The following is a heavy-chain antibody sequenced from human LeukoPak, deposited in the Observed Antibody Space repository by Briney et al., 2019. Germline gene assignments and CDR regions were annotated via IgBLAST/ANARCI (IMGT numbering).Heavy chain of an antibody. CDR1: GFTFSSYG. D-gene: IGHD6-13*01. V-gene: IGHV3-30*18. CDR2: ISYDGSNK. CDR3: AKDSTAPVAAAGTFDY. J-gene: IGHJ4*02. Sequence: GGSLRLSCAASGFTFSSYGMHRVRQAPGKGLERVAVISYDGSNKYYADSVKGRFTISRDNSKNTLYLQMNSLRAEDTAVYYCAKDSTAPVAAAGTFDYWGQGTLVTVSS.